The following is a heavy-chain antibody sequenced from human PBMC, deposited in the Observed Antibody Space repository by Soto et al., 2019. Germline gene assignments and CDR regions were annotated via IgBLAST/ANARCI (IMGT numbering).Heavy chain of an antibody. J-gene: IGHJ3*02. D-gene: IGHD4-17*01. Sequence: QVQLVQSGAEVKKPGSSVKVSCKASGGTFSSYAISWVRQAPGQGLEWMGGIIPIFGTANYAQKFQGRVTITADESKGTSYMELSSLRSEDTAGYYWAGGTTVVTPGAFDNWGQGTMVTVSS. CDR1: GGTFSSYA. V-gene: IGHV1-69*12. CDR3: AGGTTVVTPGAFDN. CDR2: IIPIFGTA.